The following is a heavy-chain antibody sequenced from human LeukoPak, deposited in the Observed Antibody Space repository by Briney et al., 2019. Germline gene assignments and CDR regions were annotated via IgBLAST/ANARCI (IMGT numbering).Heavy chain of an antibody. CDR1: GGTFADYG. Sequence: SVKVSCKSSGGTFADYGISWVRHAPGQGLEWMGRIIPIFTTANYAQKFQGRVAITADTSTNTAYMELTSLRSEDTVVYYCASDGGFEYYFDYWGQGTLLTVSS. CDR3: ASDGGFEYYFDY. J-gene: IGHJ4*02. CDR2: IIPIFTTA. V-gene: IGHV1-69*06. D-gene: IGHD2/OR15-2a*01.